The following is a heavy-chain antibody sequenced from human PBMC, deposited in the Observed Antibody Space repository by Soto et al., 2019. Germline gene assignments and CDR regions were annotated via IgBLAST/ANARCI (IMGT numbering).Heavy chain of an antibody. J-gene: IGHJ4*02. CDR3: AREWVDGYRSLGLFDY. V-gene: IGHV3-33*01. CDR2: IWYDGSNK. CDR1: GFTFSSYG. D-gene: IGHD5-12*01. Sequence: GSLRLSCAASGFTFSSYGMHWVRQAPGKGLEWVAVIWYDGSNKYYADSVKGRFTISRDNSKNTLYLQMNSLRAEDTAVYFCAREWVDGYRSLGLFDYWGQGTLVTVSS.